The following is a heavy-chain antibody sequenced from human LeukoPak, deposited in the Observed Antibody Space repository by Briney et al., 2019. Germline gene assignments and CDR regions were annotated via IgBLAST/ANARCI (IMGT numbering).Heavy chain of an antibody. CDR3: ARLWSSRDAFDI. CDR1: GGSISSSSYY. D-gene: IGHD2-8*02. CDR2: IYYSGSP. Sequence: IPSETLSLTCTVSGGSISSSSYYWGWIRQPPGKGLEWIGSIYYSGSPHYNPSLKSRVTISVDTSKNQFSLKLSSVTAADTAVYYCARLWSSRDAFDIWGQGTMVTVFS. V-gene: IGHV4-39*01. J-gene: IGHJ3*02.